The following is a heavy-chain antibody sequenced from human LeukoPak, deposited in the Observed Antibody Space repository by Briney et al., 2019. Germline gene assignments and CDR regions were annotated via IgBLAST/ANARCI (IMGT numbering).Heavy chain of an antibody. D-gene: IGHD6-19*01. V-gene: IGHV3-23*01. CDR2: IYENGGTT. J-gene: IGHJ6*02. Sequence: GGSLRLSCVGSGFTFRSHAMSWVRQAPEKGLEFVSGIYENGGTTYYADSVKGRLSISRDNSKNTLYLQMNSLRAEDTAVYYCARDQSSSGGRLPYYYYYGMDVWGQGTTVTVSS. CDR3: ARDQSSSGGRLPYYYYYGMDV. CDR1: GFTFRSHA.